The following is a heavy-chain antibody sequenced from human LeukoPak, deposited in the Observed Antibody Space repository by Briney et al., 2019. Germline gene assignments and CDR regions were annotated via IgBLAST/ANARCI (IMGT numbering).Heavy chain of an antibody. CDR1: GYTFTDYY. V-gene: IGHV1-2*02. CDR3: ARDLSGSRSDAFDI. D-gene: IGHD2-2*01. CDR2: INPNSGAT. J-gene: IGHJ3*02. Sequence: GASVKVSFKASGYTFTDYYVHWVRQAPGQGLEWMGWINPNSGATDYAQNFQGRVTMTRDTSISTAYMDLSRLRSDDTAVYYCARDLSGSRSDAFDIWGQGTMVSVSS.